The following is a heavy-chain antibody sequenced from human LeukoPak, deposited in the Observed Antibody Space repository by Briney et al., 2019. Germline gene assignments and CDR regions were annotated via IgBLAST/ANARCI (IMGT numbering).Heavy chain of an antibody. CDR2: IDPNTGDT. CDR3: ARDRGGAAFDI. J-gene: IGHJ3*02. V-gene: IGHV1-2*02. D-gene: IGHD3-16*01. Sequence: ASVKVSCKASGYSFTGYYIHWVRQAPGQGLEWMGWIDPNTGDTSDAQKFQGRVTVTGDTSITTASLELSKLSSDDTAVYYCARDRGGAAFDIWGQGTMVTVSS. CDR1: GYSFTGYY.